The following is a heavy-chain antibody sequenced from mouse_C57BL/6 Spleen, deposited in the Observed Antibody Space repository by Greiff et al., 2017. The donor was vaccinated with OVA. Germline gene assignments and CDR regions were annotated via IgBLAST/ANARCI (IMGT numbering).Heavy chain of an antibody. V-gene: IGHV1-15*01. CDR2: IDPETGGT. Sequence: SGAELVRPGASVTLSCKASGYTFTDYEMHWVKQTPVHGLEWIGAIDPETGGTAYNQKFKGKAILTADKSSSTAYMELRSLTSEDSAVYYCTRGATVVATGPFAYWGQGTLVTVSA. CDR3: TRGATVVATGPFAY. D-gene: IGHD1-1*01. J-gene: IGHJ3*01. CDR1: GYTFTDYE.